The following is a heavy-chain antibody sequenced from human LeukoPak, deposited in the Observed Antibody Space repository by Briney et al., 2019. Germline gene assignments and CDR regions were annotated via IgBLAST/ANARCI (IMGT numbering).Heavy chain of an antibody. V-gene: IGHV1-18*01. J-gene: IGHJ4*02. CDR1: GYTFTSYG. Sequence: ASVKVSCKASGYTFTSYGSSWVRQAPGQGLEGMGWISACNGNINYAQKLQGRVTMSTGTSPSAADMEPTSRRSDDPAVYYWGRVPYFHWLFSRDFDYWGQGTLVTVSS. CDR3: GRVPYFHWLFSRDFDY. D-gene: IGHD3-9*01. CDR2: ISACNGNI.